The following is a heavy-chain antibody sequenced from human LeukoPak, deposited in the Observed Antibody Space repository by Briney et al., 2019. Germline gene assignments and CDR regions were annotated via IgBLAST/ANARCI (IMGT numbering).Heavy chain of an antibody. V-gene: IGHV3-23*01. Sequence: AGGSLRLSCAASGFTLSSYAMSWVRQAPGQGLEYVSSISGGATTTYYADSVKGRFTISRDNSKNTEHLQMNSLRAEDTAVYYCAKFHRRDYTSAGLGYWGQGTLVTVSS. CDR3: AKFHRRDYTSAGLGY. J-gene: IGHJ4*02. D-gene: IGHD3-3*01. CDR1: GFTLSSYA. CDR2: ISGGATTT.